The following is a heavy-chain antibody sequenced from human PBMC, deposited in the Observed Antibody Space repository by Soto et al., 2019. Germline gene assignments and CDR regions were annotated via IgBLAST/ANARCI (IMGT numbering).Heavy chain of an antibody. V-gene: IGHV1-2*02. D-gene: IGHD6-13*01. Sequence: QVQLVQAGAEVKKPGASVKVSCKASGYTFTGYYIHWVRQAPGQGLEWMGWINPNSGDTNYAQKFQGRVTMTRDTSISTAYMELSRLRSDDTAMYYCARAESWHQLVVDYWGQGTLATVSS. CDR2: INPNSGDT. CDR1: GYTFTGYY. CDR3: ARAESWHQLVVDY. J-gene: IGHJ4*02.